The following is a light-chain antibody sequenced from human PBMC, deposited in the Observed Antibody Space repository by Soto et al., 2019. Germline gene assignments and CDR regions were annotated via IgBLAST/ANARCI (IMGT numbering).Light chain of an antibody. J-gene: IGLJ2*01. CDR1: NSDIGGYNY. V-gene: IGLV2-14*01. Sequence: QSALTQPASVSGSPGQSVTISCTGTNSDIGGYNYVSWYQQHPGKAPKLMIFEVSNRPSGVSNRFSGSKSGSTASLTISGLQAEDEADYYCHSYTSTTTRVIFGGGTKLTVL. CDR2: EVS. CDR3: HSYTSTTTRVI.